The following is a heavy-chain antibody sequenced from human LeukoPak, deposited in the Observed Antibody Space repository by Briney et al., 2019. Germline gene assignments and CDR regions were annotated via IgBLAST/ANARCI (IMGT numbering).Heavy chain of an antibody. CDR3: AKQYYDILTGYDY. V-gene: IGHV3-23*01. CDR2: ISGSGGST. Sequence: GGSLRLSCAASGFTFSSYAVNWVRQAPGKGLEWVSAISGSGGSTYYADSVKGRFTISRDNSKNTLYLQMNSLRAEDTAVYYCAKQYYDILTGYDYWGQGTLVTVSS. D-gene: IGHD3-9*01. J-gene: IGHJ4*02. CDR1: GFTFSSYA.